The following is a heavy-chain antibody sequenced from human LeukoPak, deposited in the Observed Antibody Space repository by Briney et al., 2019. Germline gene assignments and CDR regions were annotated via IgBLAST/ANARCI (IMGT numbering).Heavy chain of an antibody. CDR2: INPNSGGT. CDR1: GYTFTGYY. D-gene: IGHD6-13*01. CDR3: ARPAAGSVNWFDP. V-gene: IGHV1-2*06. Sequence: ASVKVSCKASGYTFTGYYMHWVRQAPGQGGEWMGRINPNSGGTNYAQKFQGRVTMTRDTSISTAYMELSRLRSDDTAVYYCARPAAGSVNWFDPWGQGTLVTVSS. J-gene: IGHJ5*02.